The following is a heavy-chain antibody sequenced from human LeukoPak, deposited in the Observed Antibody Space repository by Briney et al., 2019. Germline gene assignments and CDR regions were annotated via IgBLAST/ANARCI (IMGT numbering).Heavy chain of an antibody. V-gene: IGHV4-34*01. Sequence: SETLSLTCAVYGGSFSGYYWSWIRQPPGKGLGWIGEINHSGSTNYNPSLKSRVTISVDTSKNQFSLKLGSVTAADTTVYYCARGTAEAITIFGVVINWFDPWGQETLVTVSS. CDR3: ARGTAEAITIFGVVINWFDP. CDR2: INHSGST. D-gene: IGHD3-3*01. J-gene: IGHJ5*02. CDR1: GGSFSGYY.